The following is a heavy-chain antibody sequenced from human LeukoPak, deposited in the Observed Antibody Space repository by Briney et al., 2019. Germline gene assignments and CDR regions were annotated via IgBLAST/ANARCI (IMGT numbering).Heavy chain of an antibody. J-gene: IGHJ6*03. V-gene: IGHV3-53*01. CDR3: ASKLGSYCSGSNCHNYYYYMDV. D-gene: IGHD2-15*01. CDR2: IYSGGRT. CDR1: GFTVSSNY. Sequence: GESLKISCTASGFTVSSNYMSWVRQAPGKGLEWVSLIYSGGRTYHADSVKGRFTISRDNSKNTLYLQMNSLRAEDSAVYYCASKLGSYCSGSNCHNYYYYMDVWGKGTTVTVSS.